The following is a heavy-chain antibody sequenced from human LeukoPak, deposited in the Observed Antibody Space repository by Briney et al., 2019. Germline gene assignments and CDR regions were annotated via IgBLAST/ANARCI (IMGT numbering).Heavy chain of an antibody. CDR1: GFTFSSYG. CDR3: ARDLYPYSSGWDAFDV. Sequence: PGGSLRLSCAASGFTFSSYGMHWVRQAPGKGLEWVAVIWYDGSNKYYADSVKGRFTISRDNSKNTLYLQMNSLRAEDTAVYYCARDLYPYSSGWDAFDVWGQGTMVTVSS. D-gene: IGHD6-19*01. V-gene: IGHV3-33*01. J-gene: IGHJ3*01. CDR2: IWYDGSNK.